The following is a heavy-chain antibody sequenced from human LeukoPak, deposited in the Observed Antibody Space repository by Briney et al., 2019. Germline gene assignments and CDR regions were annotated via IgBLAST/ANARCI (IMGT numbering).Heavy chain of an antibody. CDR3: ARAGKGYYYYYMDV. V-gene: IGHV4-39*07. Sequence: PSETLSLTCTVSGGSITSSSCYWGWIRQPPGKGLEWIGSVSYSGSTYYNPSLKSRVTISVDTSKNQFSLKLSSVTAADTAVYYCARAGKGYYYYYMDVWGKGTTVTVSS. CDR1: GGSITSSSCY. CDR2: VSYSGST. J-gene: IGHJ6*03.